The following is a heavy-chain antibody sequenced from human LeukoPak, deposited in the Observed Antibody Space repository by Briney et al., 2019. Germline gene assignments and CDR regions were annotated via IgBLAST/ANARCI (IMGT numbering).Heavy chain of an antibody. CDR1: GDSTSNYY. Sequence: KTSETLSLACTVSGDSTSNYYWGWIRQPPGKGLEWIGYIYYSGSTNYIPSLKSRVTMSLDTSKNQFSLTLSSVTAADTAVYYCARTNYYGSGSYYFDYWGQGTLVTVS. V-gene: IGHV4-59*01. CDR2: IYYSGST. D-gene: IGHD3-10*01. J-gene: IGHJ4*02. CDR3: ARTNYYGSGSYYFDY.